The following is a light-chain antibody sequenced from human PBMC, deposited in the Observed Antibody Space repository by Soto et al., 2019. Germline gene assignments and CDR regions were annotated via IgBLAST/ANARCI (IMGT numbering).Light chain of an antibody. Sequence: QSALTQPASVSGSPGQSITISCTGTSSDLGSYNYVSWYQQHPAKAPKLIIYEVSNRPSGVSDRFSGSKSGNTASLAISGLQAEDEADYYCTSYTTSSAPLVFGGGTKVTVL. CDR2: EVS. J-gene: IGLJ3*02. CDR3: TSYTTSSAPLV. CDR1: SSDLGSYNY. V-gene: IGLV2-14*01.